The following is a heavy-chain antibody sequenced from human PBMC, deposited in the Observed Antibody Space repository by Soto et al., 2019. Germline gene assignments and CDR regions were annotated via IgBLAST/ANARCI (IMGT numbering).Heavy chain of an antibody. J-gene: IGHJ4*02. CDR2: ISTSSSSI. D-gene: IGHD3-9*01. CDR3: AKNDWAGTFFDY. CDR1: EFTFSTYS. V-gene: IGHV3-48*01. Sequence: GGSLGLSCAAPEFTFSTYSMNWVRQAPGKGLEWVSYISTSSSSIYYADSVKGRFTISRDNAKNSLYLQMNSLRAEDTAVYYCAKNDWAGTFFDYWGQGILVTVSS.